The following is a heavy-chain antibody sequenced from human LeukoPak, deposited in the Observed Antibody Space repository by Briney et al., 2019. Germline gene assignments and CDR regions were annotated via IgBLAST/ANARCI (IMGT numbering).Heavy chain of an antibody. V-gene: IGHV3-15*01. CDR1: GFTFSNAW. D-gene: IGHD5-18*01. Sequence: GGSLRLSCAASGFTFSNAWISWVRQAPGKGLEWVGRIKSKTDVGTTDYAAPVKGRFTISRDDSKNTLYLQMNSLKTEDTAVYYCTTDRGYSYGYKTSILTNWGQGTLVTVSS. CDR2: IKSKTDVGTT. J-gene: IGHJ4*02. CDR3: TTDRGYSYGYKTSILTN.